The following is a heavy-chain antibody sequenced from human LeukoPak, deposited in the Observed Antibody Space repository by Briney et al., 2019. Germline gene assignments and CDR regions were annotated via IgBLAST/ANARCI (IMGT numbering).Heavy chain of an antibody. CDR2: IDASGSDT. V-gene: IGHV3-23*01. D-gene: IGHD3-10*01. CDR1: EFPFSVYA. Sequence: GGSLRLSCGVSEFPFSVYAMAWVRQAPGQGLEWVSAIDASGSDTYYTDSVKGRFTISRDNSKNTLYLQMNSLRAEDTAVYYCAKDDLLDGSGSFYYFDYWGQGTLVTVSS. J-gene: IGHJ4*02. CDR3: AKDDLLDGSGSFYYFDY.